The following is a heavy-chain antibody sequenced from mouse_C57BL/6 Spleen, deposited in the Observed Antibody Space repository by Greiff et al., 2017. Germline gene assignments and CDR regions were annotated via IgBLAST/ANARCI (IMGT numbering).Heavy chain of an antibody. V-gene: IGHV1-26*01. CDR1: GYTFTDYY. J-gene: IGHJ4*01. Sequence: VQLQQSGPELVKPGASVKISCKASGYTFTDYYMNWVKQSHGKSLEWIGDINPNNGGTSYNQKFKGKATLTVDKSSSTAYMELRSLTSEDSAVYYCARGGDYWAMDYWGQGTSVTVSS. D-gene: IGHD2-4*01. CDR3: ARGGDYWAMDY. CDR2: INPNNGGT.